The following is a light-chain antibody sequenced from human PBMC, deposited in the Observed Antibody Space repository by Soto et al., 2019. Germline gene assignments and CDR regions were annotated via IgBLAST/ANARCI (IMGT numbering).Light chain of an antibody. J-gene: IGKJ4*01. V-gene: IGKV1-27*01. CDR2: ATS. Sequence: DVQMTQSPSSLSAFVGVRVTITCRASQGIAPYLAWFQQKPGKVPKLLMYATSNFQSGVPSRCSGSGYGTDFTLTISSLKPEDVGTYYCQKYNSAPLTFGGGTKVDIK. CDR3: QKYNSAPLT. CDR1: QGIAPY.